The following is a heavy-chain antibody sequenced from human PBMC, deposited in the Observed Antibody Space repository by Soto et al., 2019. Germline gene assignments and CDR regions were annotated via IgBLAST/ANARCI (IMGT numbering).Heavy chain of an antibody. CDR1: GFTFSSYW. CDR2: IKQDGSEK. V-gene: IGHV3-7*02. CDR3: XXXXXXXXXXXXXXXX. Sequence: EVQLVESGGGLVQPGGSLRLSCAASGFTFSSYWMSWVRQAPGKGLEWVANIKQDGSEKYYVDSVKGRFTISRDNAKNSLYLRMNSLRAEDTAVYYCXXXXXXXXXXXXXXXXXGQGTTVTVSS. J-gene: IGHJ6*02.